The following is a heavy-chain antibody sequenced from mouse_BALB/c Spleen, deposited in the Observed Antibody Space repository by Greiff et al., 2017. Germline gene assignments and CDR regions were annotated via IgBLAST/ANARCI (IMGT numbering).Heavy chain of an antibody. CDR2: IDPANGNT. CDR1: GFNIKDTY. V-gene: IGHV14-3*02. J-gene: IGHJ3*01. Sequence: VQLQQSGAELVKPGASVKLSCTASGFNIKDTYMHWVKQRPEQGLEWIGRIDPANGNTKYDPKFQGKATITADTSSNTAYLQLSSLTSEDTAVYYCARDYGYDVWFAYWGQGTLVTVSA. CDR3: ARDYGYDVWFAY. D-gene: IGHD2-2*01.